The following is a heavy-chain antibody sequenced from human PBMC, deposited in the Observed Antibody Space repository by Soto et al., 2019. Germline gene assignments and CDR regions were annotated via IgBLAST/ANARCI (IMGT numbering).Heavy chain of an antibody. V-gene: IGHV4-30-4*01. Sequence: SETLSLTCTVSGGSISSGDYYWSWIRQPPGKGLEWIGYIYYSGSTYYNPSLKSRVTISVDTSKNQFSLKLSSVTAADTAVYYCASLNYYDSSGYEYFQHWGQGTLVTVSS. CDR1: GGSISSGDYY. CDR3: ASLNYYDSSGYEYFQH. CDR2: IYYSGST. D-gene: IGHD3-22*01. J-gene: IGHJ1*01.